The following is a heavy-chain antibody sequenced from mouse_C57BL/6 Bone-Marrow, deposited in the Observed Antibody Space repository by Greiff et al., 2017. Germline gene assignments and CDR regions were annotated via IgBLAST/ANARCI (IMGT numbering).Heavy chain of an antibody. CDR1: GYTFTSYW. D-gene: IGHD1-1*01. V-gene: IGHV1-64*01. CDR2: IHPNSGST. Sequence: QVQLQQSGAELVKPGASVKLSCKASGYTFTSYWMHWVKQRPGQGLEWIGMIHPNSGSTNYNEKFKSKATLTVDKSSSTAYMQLSSLTSDDSAVYYCARSVSRFAYWGQGTLVTVSA. J-gene: IGHJ3*01. CDR3: ARSVSRFAY.